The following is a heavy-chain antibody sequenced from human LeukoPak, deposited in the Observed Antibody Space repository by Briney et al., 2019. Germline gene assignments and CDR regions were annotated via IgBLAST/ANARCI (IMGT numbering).Heavy chain of an antibody. V-gene: IGHV3-21*01. Sequence: GGSLRLSCAVSGFTFSSYSMNWVRQAPGKGLEWVPSISSSSSYIYYADSVKGRFTISRDNAKNSLYLQMNSLRAEDTAVYYCARAQLPYSSSWQDYWGQGTLVTVSS. CDR1: GFTFSSYS. J-gene: IGHJ4*02. CDR3: ARAQLPYSSSWQDY. CDR2: ISSSSSYI. D-gene: IGHD6-13*01.